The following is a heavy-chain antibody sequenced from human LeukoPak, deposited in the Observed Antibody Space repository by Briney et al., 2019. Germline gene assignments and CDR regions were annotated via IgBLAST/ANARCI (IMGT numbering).Heavy chain of an antibody. CDR3: ARKTKGAYDFDY. D-gene: IGHD1-1*01. J-gene: IGHJ4*02. CDR1: GGSLTGYF. CDR2: IYTSGST. V-gene: IGHV4-4*07. Sequence: SETLSLTCAVSGGSLTGYFWTWIRQPPGKGLEWIGRIYTSGSTNYNPSLKSRVTMSVDTSNNQFSLKLTSVTAADTAVYYCARKTKGAYDFDYWGQGTLVTVSS.